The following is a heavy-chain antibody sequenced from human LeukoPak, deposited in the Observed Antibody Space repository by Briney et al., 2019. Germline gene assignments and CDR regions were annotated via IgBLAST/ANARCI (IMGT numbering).Heavy chain of an antibody. CDR3: ARAQPQYSNYPIWFDP. CDR1: ARSISSSY. J-gene: IGHJ5*02. Sequence: SQSLSLTCTVAARSISSSYCSWIRQPAGKGLEWIVPIYTSGRTNYNPSLEGRVTLSVDTSKSQFSLKLSSVTRTGPALTDWARAQPQYSNYPIWFDPGGQGTLVTVSS. D-gene: IGHD4-11*01. V-gene: IGHV4-4*07. CDR2: IYTSGRT.